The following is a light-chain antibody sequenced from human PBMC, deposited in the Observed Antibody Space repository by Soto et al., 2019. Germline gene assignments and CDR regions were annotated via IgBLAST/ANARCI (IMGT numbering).Light chain of an antibody. V-gene: IGKV3-20*01. CDR1: QTLSNSF. Sequence: IVVTQSPDTLSLSPGERATLSCRASQTLSNSFIAWYQQKPGQAPRLLIYGASSRVTGFPARFSGSGSGTDFTLTISRLEPEDFAVYYCQQYGSSPPITFGQGTRLEIK. J-gene: IGKJ5*01. CDR2: GAS. CDR3: QQYGSSPPIT.